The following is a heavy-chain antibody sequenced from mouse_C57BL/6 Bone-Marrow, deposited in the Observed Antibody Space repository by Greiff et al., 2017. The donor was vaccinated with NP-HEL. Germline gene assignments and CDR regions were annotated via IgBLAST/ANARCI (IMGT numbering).Heavy chain of an antibody. CDR1: GFSLTSYG. J-gene: IGHJ2*01. V-gene: IGHV2-6-1*01. Sequence: VMLVESGPGLVAPSQSLSITCTVSGFSLTSYGVHWVRQPPGKGLEWLVVIWSDGSTTYNSALKSRLSISKDNSKSQVFLKMNSLQTDDTAMYYCARHGTTVVAEEVRYFDYWGQGTTLTVSS. CDR3: ARHGTTVVAEEVRYFDY. D-gene: IGHD1-1*01. CDR2: IWSDGST.